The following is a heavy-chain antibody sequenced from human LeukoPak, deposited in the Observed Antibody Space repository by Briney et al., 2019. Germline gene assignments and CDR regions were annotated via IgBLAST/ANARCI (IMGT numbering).Heavy chain of an antibody. V-gene: IGHV4-34*01. J-gene: IGHJ6*04. CDR2: INHSGST. CDR3: ARGGSSWGRYYYYYYGMDV. Sequence: SETLSLTCAVYGGSFSGYYWSWIRQPPGKGLEWIGEINHSGSTNYNPSLKSRVTISVDTSKNQFSLKLSSVTAADTAVYYCARGGSSWGRYYYYYYGMDVWGKGTTVTVSS. D-gene: IGHD6-13*01. CDR1: GGSFSGYY.